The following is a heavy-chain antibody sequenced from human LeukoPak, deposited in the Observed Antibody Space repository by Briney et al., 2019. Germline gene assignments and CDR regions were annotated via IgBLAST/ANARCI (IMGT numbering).Heavy chain of an antibody. CDR2: TTTSGTYQ. V-gene: IGHV3-21*01. CDR3: ARDRDEYNNSEDAFDI. CDR1: GFTVSSNY. D-gene: IGHD1-14*01. Sequence: GGSLRLSCAASGFTVSSNYMGWVRQAPGKGLEWVASTTTSGTYQYYADSLKGRFTISRDNAKNSLYLQMNSLRAEDTAIYYCARDRDEYNNSEDAFDIWGQGTKVTVSS. J-gene: IGHJ3*02.